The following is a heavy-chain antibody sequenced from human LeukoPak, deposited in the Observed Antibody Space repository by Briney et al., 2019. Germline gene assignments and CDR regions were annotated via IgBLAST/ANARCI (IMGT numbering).Heavy chain of an antibody. CDR3: ASSGRRYSSSWSALTDY. CDR1: GFIFSSYW. V-gene: IGHV3-74*01. Sequence: GGSLRLSCAASGFIFSSYWMHWVRRAPGKGLVWVSRINSDGSSTSYADSVKGRFTISRDNAKNTLYLQMNSLRAEDTAVYYCASSGRRYSSSWSALTDYWGQGTLVTVSS. CDR2: INSDGSST. D-gene: IGHD6-13*01. J-gene: IGHJ4*02.